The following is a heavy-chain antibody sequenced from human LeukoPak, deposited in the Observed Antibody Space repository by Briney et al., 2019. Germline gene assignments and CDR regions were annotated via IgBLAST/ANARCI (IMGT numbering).Heavy chain of an antibody. Sequence: GGSLRLSCAASGFTVSSNYMSWVRQAPGKGLEWVSVIYSGSSSTYYTDSVKGRFTISRHNSKNRLYLQMNSLRAEDTAVYYCARVGSGWYDFDYWGQGTLVTVSS. V-gene: IGHV3-53*04. CDR1: GFTVSSNY. CDR2: IYSGSSST. D-gene: IGHD6-19*01. CDR3: ARVGSGWYDFDY. J-gene: IGHJ4*02.